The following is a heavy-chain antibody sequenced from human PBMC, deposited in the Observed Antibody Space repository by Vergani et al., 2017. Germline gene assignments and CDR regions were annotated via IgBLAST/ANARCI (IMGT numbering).Heavy chain of an antibody. CDR3: AREGSVIGVDY. D-gene: IGHD3-10*01. CDR1: GFTFSSYS. Sequence: EVQLVESGGGLVQPGGSLRLSCAASGFTFSSYSMNWVRQAPGKGLEWVSYISSSSSTIYYADSVKGRFTISRDNAKNSLYLQMNSLRAEDTAVYYCAREGSVIGVDYWGQGTLVIFSS. J-gene: IGHJ4*02. V-gene: IGHV3-48*01. CDR2: ISSSSSTI.